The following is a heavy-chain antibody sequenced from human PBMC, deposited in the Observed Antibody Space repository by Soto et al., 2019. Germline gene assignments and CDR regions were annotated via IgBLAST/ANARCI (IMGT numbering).Heavy chain of an antibody. J-gene: IGHJ4*02. V-gene: IGHV4-39*01. CDR1: GDSISGSSYY. CDR3: SRHNYSGSGSYFDD. Sequence: PSETLSLTCTVSGDSISGSSYYWAWIRQTPGKGLEWIGSLYHSGSTYYNPSLKSRVTISVDTSKNQFSVKLSSVTAADTAVYYCSRHNYSGSGSYFDDWGQGILVTVSS. CDR2: LYHSGST. D-gene: IGHD3-10*01.